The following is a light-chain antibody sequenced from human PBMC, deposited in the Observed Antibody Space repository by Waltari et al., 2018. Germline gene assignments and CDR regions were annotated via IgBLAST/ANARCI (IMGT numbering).Light chain of an antibody. CDR2: DVT. J-gene: IGLJ3*02. CDR1: TNDLGSYNY. V-gene: IGLV2-11*01. Sequence: SALTQPRSVSGSPGQSVTISCTGTTNDLGSYNYVSWYQQHPRKAPKLIILDVTKRPSGVPGRLSGSKSGNTASLTISGLRAEDEAEYYCCSYAGSYTWVFGGGTKLTVV. CDR3: CSYAGSYTWV.